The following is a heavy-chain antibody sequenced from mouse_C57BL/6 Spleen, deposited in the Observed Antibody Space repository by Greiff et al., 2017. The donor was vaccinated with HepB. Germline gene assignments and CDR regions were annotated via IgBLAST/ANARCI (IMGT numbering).Heavy chain of an antibody. CDR2: ISDGGSYT. V-gene: IGHV5-4*01. Sequence: EVQLQQSGGGLVKPGGSLKLSCAASGFTFSSYAMSWVRQTPEKRLEWVATISDGGSYTYYPDNVKGRFTISRDNAKNNLYLQMSHLKSEDTAMYYCARDPHDYYEGYFDYWGQGTTLTVSS. J-gene: IGHJ2*01. D-gene: IGHD1-1*01. CDR1: GFTFSSYA. CDR3: ARDPHDYYEGYFDY.